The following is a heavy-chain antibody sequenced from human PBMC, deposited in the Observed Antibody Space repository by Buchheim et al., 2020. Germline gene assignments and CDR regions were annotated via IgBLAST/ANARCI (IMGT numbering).Heavy chain of an antibody. CDR3: ARDGRWYYDFWSGYQRDYYYYGMDV. CDR1: GFTFSSYG. D-gene: IGHD3-3*01. Sequence: QVQLVESGGGVVQPGRSLRLSCAASGFTFSSYGMHWVRQAPGKGLEWVAVIWYDGSNKYYADSVKGRFTISRDNSKNTPYLQMNSLRAEDTAVYYCARDGRWYYDFWSGYQRDYYYYGMDVWGQGTT. J-gene: IGHJ6*02. V-gene: IGHV3-33*01. CDR2: IWYDGSNK.